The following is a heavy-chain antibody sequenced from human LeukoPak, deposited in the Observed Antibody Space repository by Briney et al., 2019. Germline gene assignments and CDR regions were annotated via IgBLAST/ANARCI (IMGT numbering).Heavy chain of an antibody. CDR1: GFTFSSYA. D-gene: IGHD2-21*02. Sequence: GGSLRLSCAASGFTFSSYAMSWVRQAPGKGLEWVSAISGSGGSTYYADSVKGGFTISRDNSKNTLYLQMNSLRAEDTAVYYCAKDFTVVVTAIVDYWGQGTLVTVSS. CDR2: ISGSGGST. V-gene: IGHV3-23*01. J-gene: IGHJ4*02. CDR3: AKDFTVVVTAIVDY.